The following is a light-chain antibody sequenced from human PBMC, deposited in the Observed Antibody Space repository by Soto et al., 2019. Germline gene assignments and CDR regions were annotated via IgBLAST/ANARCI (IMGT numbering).Light chain of an antibody. CDR1: QSISSN. CDR2: GAS. Sequence: EIVMTQSPATLSVSPRERATLSCRASQSISSNLAWYRQKPGQAPRLLIYGASTRATGIPARFSGSGSGTDFSLTISSLQSEDFAVYYCQQYNNWPYNFGQGTKLEIK. CDR3: QQYNNWPYN. J-gene: IGKJ2*01. V-gene: IGKV3-15*01.